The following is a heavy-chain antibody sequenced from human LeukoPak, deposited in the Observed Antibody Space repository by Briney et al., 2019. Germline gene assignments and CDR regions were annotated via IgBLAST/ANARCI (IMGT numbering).Heavy chain of an antibody. V-gene: IGHV3-7*01. CDR3: ARDCCASGSRDI. D-gene: IGHD3-10*01. J-gene: IGHJ3*02. CDR2: IIQVGTVN. Sequence: GGSLRLSCAAYGFCSSTVWARWVSQVPGRGRGWVGKIIQVGTVNSYVDSVKGRFTSSRDTAKNSMYLQITSLMDKDTALYSCARDCCASGSRDIWGEGAMVTVSS. CDR1: GFCSSTVW.